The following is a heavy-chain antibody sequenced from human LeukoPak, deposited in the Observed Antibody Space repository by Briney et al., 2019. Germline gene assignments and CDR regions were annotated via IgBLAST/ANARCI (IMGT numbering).Heavy chain of an antibody. CDR3: ARGRAWFGELLDY. D-gene: IGHD3-10*01. CDR2: INHSGST. V-gene: IGHV4-34*01. J-gene: IGHJ4*02. Sequence: PSETLSLTCAVYGGSFSGYYWSWIRQPPGKGLEWIGEINHSGSTNYNPSLKSRVTISVDTSKNQFPLKLSSVTAADTAVYYCARGRAWFGELLDYWGQGTLVTVSS. CDR1: GGSFSGYY.